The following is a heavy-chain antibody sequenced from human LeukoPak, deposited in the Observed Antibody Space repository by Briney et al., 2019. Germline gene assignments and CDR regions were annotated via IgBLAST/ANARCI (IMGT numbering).Heavy chain of an antibody. Sequence: LSLTCTVSGGSISSSSYYWGWIRQPPGKGLEWVSYISSSGNTIYYADSVKGRFTISRDNAKNSLYLQMNSLRAEDTAVYYCARGYTMVRGVIGYWGQGTLVTVSS. D-gene: IGHD3-10*01. V-gene: IGHV3-11*04. CDR1: GGSISSSSYY. J-gene: IGHJ4*02. CDR3: ARGYTMVRGVIGY. CDR2: ISSSGNTI.